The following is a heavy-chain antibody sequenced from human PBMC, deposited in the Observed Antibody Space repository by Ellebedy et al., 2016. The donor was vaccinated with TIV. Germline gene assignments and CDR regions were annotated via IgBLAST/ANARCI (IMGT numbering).Heavy chain of an antibody. D-gene: IGHD6-19*01. V-gene: IGHV3-48*01. Sequence: GESLKISCAASGFTFSSRNMNWVRQAPGKGLEWVSFISSSSSTINYADSVRGRFTISRDNAKNSLYLQMHSLRAEDTAVYYCARDLSSAWSPDAFDIWGRGTMVTVSS. CDR1: GFTFSSRN. CDR2: ISSSSSTI. CDR3: ARDLSSAWSPDAFDI. J-gene: IGHJ3*02.